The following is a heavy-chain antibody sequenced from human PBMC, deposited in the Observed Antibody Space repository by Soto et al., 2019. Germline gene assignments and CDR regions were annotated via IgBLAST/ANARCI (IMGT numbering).Heavy chain of an antibody. V-gene: IGHV3-30-3*01. J-gene: IGHJ4*02. CDR1: GFTFSSYA. D-gene: IGHD1-26*01. CDR2: ISYDGSNK. Sequence: QVQLVESGGGVVQPGRSPRLSCAASGFTFSSYAMHWVRQAPGKGLEWVAVISYDGSNKYYADSVKGRFTISRDNSKNTLYLQMNSLRAEDTAVYYCASEPVGGTAYWGQGTLVTVSS. CDR3: ASEPVGGTAY.